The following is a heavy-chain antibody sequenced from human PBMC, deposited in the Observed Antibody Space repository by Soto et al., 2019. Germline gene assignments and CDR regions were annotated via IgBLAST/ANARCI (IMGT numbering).Heavy chain of an antibody. CDR1: GYTFSSYG. CDR2: DNTYTGGA. D-gene: IGHD1-7*01. CDR3: ARGNYQTPFDY. V-gene: IGHV1-18*01. Sequence: QVQLVQSGGEVKKSGAAVKVSCKASGYTFSSYGISWVRQAPGQGLEWMGWDNTYTGGANYAQKFQGRVSMTRDTTTSTVYMELRSLTSDDTAVYFCARGNYQTPFDYWGQGTLVTVSS. J-gene: IGHJ4*02.